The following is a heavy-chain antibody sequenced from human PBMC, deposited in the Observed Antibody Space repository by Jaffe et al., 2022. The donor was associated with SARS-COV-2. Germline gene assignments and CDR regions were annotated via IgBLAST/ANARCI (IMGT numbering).Heavy chain of an antibody. CDR2: ISGSGGNT. J-gene: IGHJ6*02. CDR1: GFTFNNYA. V-gene: IGHV3-23*01. Sequence: EVQLLESGGGLVQPGGSLRLSCAASGFTFNNYAISWVRQAPGKGLEWVSSISGSGGNTYYADSVRGRFTISRDNFKSTLYLQMNSLRADDTAVYYCARARGRVDKSFYYGLDVWGQGTTVTVSS. CDR3: ARARGRVDKSFYYGLDV.